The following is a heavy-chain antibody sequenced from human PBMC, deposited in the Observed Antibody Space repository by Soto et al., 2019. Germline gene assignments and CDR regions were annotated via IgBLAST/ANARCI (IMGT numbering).Heavy chain of an antibody. CDR3: ASLGGTIEY. D-gene: IGHD1-26*01. J-gene: IGHJ4*02. Sequence: QVHLQESGPGLVKPSETLSLTCTVSGGSISSYYWYWIRQPAGKGLEWIGRIHSIGYTNYNSSLRSRVTMSVDSSKSQISLKMTSVPAADTAVYYCASLGGTIEYWAQVTRVTVSS. CDR1: GGSISSYY. CDR2: IHSIGYT. V-gene: IGHV4-4*07.